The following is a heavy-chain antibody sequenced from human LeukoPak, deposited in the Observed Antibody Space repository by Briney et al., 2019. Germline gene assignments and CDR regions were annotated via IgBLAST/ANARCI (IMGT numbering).Heavy chain of an antibody. V-gene: IGHV4-34*01. CDR2: ISHVGFT. CDR1: GGSLSGYY. Sequence: SETLSLTCAVSGGSLSGYYWSWIRQPPGKGLEWIWGISHVGFTNYNPSLKSRVTISVVKSTNQFSLKLNSVTAADTAVYYFARRYSNYVGYYYFYMDVWGKGTTVTVSS. CDR3: ARRYSNYVGYYYFYMDV. D-gene: IGHD4-11*01. J-gene: IGHJ6*03.